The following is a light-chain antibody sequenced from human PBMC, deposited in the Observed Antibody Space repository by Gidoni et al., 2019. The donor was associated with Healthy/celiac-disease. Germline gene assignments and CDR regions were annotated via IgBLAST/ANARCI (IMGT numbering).Light chain of an antibody. Sequence: DSQMTQSPSSLSASVGDRVTITCRASQSISSYLNLYQQKPGQAPKLLIYAASSLQSGVPSRFRGSGSGTDFTLTISSLQPEDFATYYCQQSYSTPHTFGQXTKLEIK. CDR2: AAS. V-gene: IGKV1-39*01. CDR3: QQSYSTPHT. J-gene: IGKJ2*01. CDR1: QSISSY.